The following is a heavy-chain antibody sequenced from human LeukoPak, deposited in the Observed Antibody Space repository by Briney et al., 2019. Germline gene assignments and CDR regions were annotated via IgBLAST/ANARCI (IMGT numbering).Heavy chain of an antibody. CDR1: GGSISSGGYS. J-gene: IGHJ2*01. D-gene: IGHD4-23*01. CDR3: ARGADYGGNSIYWYLDL. CDR2: IYHSGST. V-gene: IGHV4-30-2*01. Sequence: SETLSLTCAVSGGSISSGGYSWSWIRRPPGKGLEWIGYIYHSGSTYYNPSLKSRVTISVDRSKNQFSLKLSSVTAADTAVYYCARGADYGGNSIYWYLDLWGRGTLVTVSS.